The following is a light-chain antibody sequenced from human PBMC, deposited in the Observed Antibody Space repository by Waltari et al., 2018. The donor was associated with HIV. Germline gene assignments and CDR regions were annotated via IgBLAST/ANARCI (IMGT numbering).Light chain of an antibody. V-gene: IGLV2-14*01. J-gene: IGLJ2*01. CDR2: GVN. CDR3: SSYTNRDILL. Sequence: QSALTPPASVSGSPGQSITISCTGANTDIGLYNLVSWYRQHPDTAPQLVIYGVNTRHSGVSDRFSGSKSGNTASLTIASLQAEDEADYYCSSYTNRDILLFGGGPKLTVL. CDR1: NTDIGLYNL.